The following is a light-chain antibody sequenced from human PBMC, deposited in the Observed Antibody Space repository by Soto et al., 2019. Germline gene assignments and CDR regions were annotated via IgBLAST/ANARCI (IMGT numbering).Light chain of an antibody. CDR1: SSNIGNNA. Sequence: QSVLTQPPSVSEAPRQRVTISCSGSSSNIGNNAVNWYQQLQGKAPKLLIYYDDLLHSGVSDRFSGSKSGTSASLAISGLQSEDEADYYCAAWDDSLNAVVFGGGTKVPVL. CDR3: AAWDDSLNAVV. J-gene: IGLJ2*01. CDR2: YDD. V-gene: IGLV1-36*01.